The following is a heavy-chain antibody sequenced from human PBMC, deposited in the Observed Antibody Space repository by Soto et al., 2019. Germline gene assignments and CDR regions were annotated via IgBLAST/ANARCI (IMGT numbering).Heavy chain of an antibody. CDR2: ISSSSSYT. CDR3: ARSPPGYYYGMDV. J-gene: IGHJ6*02. Sequence: QVQLVESGGGLVKPGGSLRLSCAASGFTFSDYYMSWIRQAPGKGLEWVSYISSSSSYTNYADSVKGRFTISRDNAKNSLDLPMNSLRAEDTAVYYCARSPPGYYYGMDVLGQGTTVTVSS. CDR1: GFTFSDYY. V-gene: IGHV3-11*06.